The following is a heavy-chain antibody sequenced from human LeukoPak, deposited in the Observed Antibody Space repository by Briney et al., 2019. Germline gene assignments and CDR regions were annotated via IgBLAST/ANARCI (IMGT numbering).Heavy chain of an antibody. D-gene: IGHD2-2*01. J-gene: IGHJ4*02. CDR2: INPNSGGT. Sequence: ASVKVSCKASGYTFTDYWIHWVRQAPGQGLDWMGRINPNSGGTNYAQKFQGRVTMTRDTSISTAYMELSRLTSDDTAVFYCVPDCSSTACLLDYWGQGTLVTVSS. CDR1: GYTFTDYW. V-gene: IGHV1-2*06. CDR3: VPDCSSTACLLDY.